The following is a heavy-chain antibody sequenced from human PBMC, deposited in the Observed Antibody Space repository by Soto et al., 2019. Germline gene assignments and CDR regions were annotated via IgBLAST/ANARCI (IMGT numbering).Heavy chain of an antibody. CDR1: GYTFTSYA. D-gene: IGHD1-1*01. Sequence: ASVKVSCKASGYTFTSYAMHWVRQAPGQRLEWMGWINAGNGNTKYSQKFQGRVTITRDTSASTAYMELSSLRSEDTAVYYCATEPTQYYYYYGMDVWGQGTTVTVSS. CDR2: INAGNGNT. CDR3: ATEPTQYYYYYGMDV. J-gene: IGHJ6*02. V-gene: IGHV1-3*01.